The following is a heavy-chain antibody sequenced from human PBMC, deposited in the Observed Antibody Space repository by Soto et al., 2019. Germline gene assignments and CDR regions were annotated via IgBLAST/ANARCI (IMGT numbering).Heavy chain of an antibody. CDR3: ARDNFDY. J-gene: IGHJ4*02. CDR2: ISYDGSNK. CDR1: GFTFSSYA. Sequence: GGSLRLSCAASGFTFSSYAMHWVRQAPGKGLEWVAVISYDGSNKYYADSVKGRFTISRDNSKNTLYLQMNSLRAEDTAVYYCARDNFDYWGQGTLVTVSS. V-gene: IGHV3-30-3*01.